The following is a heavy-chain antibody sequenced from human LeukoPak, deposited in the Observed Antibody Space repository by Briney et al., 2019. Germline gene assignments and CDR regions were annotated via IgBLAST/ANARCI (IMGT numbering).Heavy chain of an antibody. CDR2: IYYSGST. V-gene: IGHV4-39*01. CDR1: GGSICSSSYY. CDR3: ASSGSLALIDY. J-gene: IGHJ4*02. Sequence: KTSETLSLTCTVSGGSICSSSYYWGWIRQPPGKGLEWIGSIYYSGSTYYNPSLKSRVTISVHTSKNQVSLKLSSVTAADTAVYYCASSGSLALIDYWGQGTLVTVSS.